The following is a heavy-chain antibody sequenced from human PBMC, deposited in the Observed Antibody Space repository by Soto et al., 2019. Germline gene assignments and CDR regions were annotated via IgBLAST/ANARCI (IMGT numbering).Heavy chain of an antibody. D-gene: IGHD3-3*01. CDR2: ISSSSSYI. J-gene: IGHJ4*02. CDR1: GFSFSSYS. Sequence: GGSLRLSCAASGFSFSSYSMNWVRQAPGKGLEWVSSISSSSSYIYYADSVKGRFTISRDNSKNTLYLQMNSLRAEDTAVYYCARDKRDLRFLEWSYYFDYWGQGTLVTVSS. CDR3: ARDKRDLRFLEWSYYFDY. V-gene: IGHV3-21*01.